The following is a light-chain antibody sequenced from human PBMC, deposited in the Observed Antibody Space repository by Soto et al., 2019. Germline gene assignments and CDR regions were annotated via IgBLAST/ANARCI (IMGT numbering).Light chain of an antibody. CDR1: SNDVGGYNY. V-gene: IGLV2-14*01. CDR2: DVS. Sequence: QSVLTQPASVSGSPGQSITISCTGSSNDVGGYNYVSWYQQHPGKAPKLMIYDVSDRPSGVSNRFSGSKSGNTASLTISGLQAEDEADDYCSSYTSSSTRVFGTGTKLTVL. J-gene: IGLJ1*01. CDR3: SSYTSSSTRV.